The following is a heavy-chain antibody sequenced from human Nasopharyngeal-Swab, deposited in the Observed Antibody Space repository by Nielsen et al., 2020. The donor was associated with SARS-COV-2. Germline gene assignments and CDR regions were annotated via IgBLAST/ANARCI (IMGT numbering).Heavy chain of an antibody. V-gene: IGHV3-23*01. CDR1: GFTFSSYA. D-gene: IGHD6-19*01. CDR2: ISGSGGST. Sequence: GESLKISCAASGFTFSSYAMSWVRQAPGKGLEWVSAISGSGGSTYYADSVKGRFTTSRDNSKNTLYLQMNSLRAEDTAVYYCAKDDRRSQWLVGYYYGMDVWGQGTTVTVSS. CDR3: AKDDRRSQWLVGYYYGMDV. J-gene: IGHJ6*02.